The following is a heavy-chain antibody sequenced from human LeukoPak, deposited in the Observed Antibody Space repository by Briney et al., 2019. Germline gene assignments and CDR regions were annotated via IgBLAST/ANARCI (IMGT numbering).Heavy chain of an antibody. CDR2: ISSSSSNL. CDR1: DFPFSTYS. CDR3: ARLISGALTMIASGGAFDI. D-gene: IGHD3-22*01. V-gene: IGHV3-21*01. J-gene: IGHJ3*02. Sequence: GGSLRLSCAASDFPFSTYSMSWVRQAPGKAPEWVSSISSSSSNLHYADSVRGRFIISRDNAKNSLYLQMYSLRAEDTALYYCARLISGALTMIASGGAFDIWGQGTMVTVSS.